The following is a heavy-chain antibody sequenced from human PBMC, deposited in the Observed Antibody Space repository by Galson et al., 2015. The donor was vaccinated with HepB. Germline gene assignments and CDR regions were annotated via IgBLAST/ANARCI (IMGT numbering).Heavy chain of an antibody. CDR3: AKWPGTIPAARAKGHYYNGMDV. CDR2: ITRTGSTT. D-gene: IGHD2-2*01. J-gene: IGHJ6*02. CDR1: GFTFSDYY. Sequence: SLRLSCAASGFTFSDYYMSWIRQAPGKGLEWFSYITRTGSTTYYADSVKGRFTISRDNAKNSLYLQMNSLRVEDTAVYYCAKWPGTIPAARAKGHYYNGMDVWGQGTTVTVSS. V-gene: IGHV3-11*01.